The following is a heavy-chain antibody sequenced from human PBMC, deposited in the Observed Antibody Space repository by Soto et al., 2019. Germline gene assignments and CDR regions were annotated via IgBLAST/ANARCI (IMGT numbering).Heavy chain of an antibody. V-gene: IGHV4-34*01. CDR2: INHSGST. CDR1: GGSFSGYY. J-gene: IGHJ3*02. D-gene: IGHD3-3*01. CDR3: ASLPKTYYDFWSGYYPDAFDI. Sequence: SETLSLTCAVYGGSFSGYYWSWIRQPPGKGLEWIGEINHSGSTNYNPSLKSRVTISVDTSKNQFSLKLSSVTAADTAVYYCASLPKTYYDFWSGYYPDAFDIWGQGTMVTVSS.